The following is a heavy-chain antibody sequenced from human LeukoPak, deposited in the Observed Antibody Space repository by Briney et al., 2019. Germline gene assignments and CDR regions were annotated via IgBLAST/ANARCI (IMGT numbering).Heavy chain of an antibody. D-gene: IGHD5-18*01. Sequence: PGGSLRLSCAASGFTFSDYYMGWIRQAPGKGLEWVSSISSSSSYIYYADSVKGRFTISRDNAKNSLYLQMNSLRAEDTAVYYCAQSPAVGYSYVSYYYMDVWGKGTTVTVSS. CDR3: AQSPAVGYSYVSYYYMDV. CDR2: ISSSSSYI. CDR1: GFTFSDYY. V-gene: IGHV3-11*06. J-gene: IGHJ6*03.